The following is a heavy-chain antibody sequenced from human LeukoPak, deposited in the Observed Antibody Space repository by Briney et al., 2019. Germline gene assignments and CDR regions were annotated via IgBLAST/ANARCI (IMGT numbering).Heavy chain of an antibody. Sequence: SETLSLTCTVSGGSISSYYWSWIRQPPGKGLEWIGYIYYSGSTNYNPSLKSRVTISVDTSKNQFSLKLSSVTAADTAVYYCAREVGGLLAAAGTGNWFDPWGQGTLVTVSS. V-gene: IGHV4-59*01. J-gene: IGHJ5*02. CDR1: GGSISSYY. CDR3: AREVGGLLAAAGTGNWFDP. CDR2: IYYSGST. D-gene: IGHD6-13*01.